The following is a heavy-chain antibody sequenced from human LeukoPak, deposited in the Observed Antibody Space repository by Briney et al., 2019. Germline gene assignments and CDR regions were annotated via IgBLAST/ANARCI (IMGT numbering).Heavy chain of an antibody. CDR3: ASPYCSGGSCYSAALNY. V-gene: IGHV3-21*01. J-gene: IGHJ4*02. Sequence: GGSLRLSCAASGFTFSSYTMNWVRQAPGKGLEWVSCISSSSSDIYYADSVKGRFTISRDNAKNSLYLQMNSLRAEDTAVYYCASPYCSGGSCYSAALNYWGQGTLVTVSS. CDR1: GFTFSSYT. CDR2: ISSSSSDI. D-gene: IGHD2-15*01.